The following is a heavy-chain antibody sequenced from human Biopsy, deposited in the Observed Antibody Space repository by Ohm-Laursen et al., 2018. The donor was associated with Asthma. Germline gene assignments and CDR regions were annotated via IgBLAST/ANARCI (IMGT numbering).Heavy chain of an antibody. CDR1: GFTFSSYA. J-gene: IGHJ4*02. D-gene: IGHD6-19*01. Sequence: SLRLSCSASGFTFSSYAMSWVRRAPGKGLEWVSAISGSGGSTYYADSVKGRFTISRDNSKNTLYLQMNSLRAEDTAVYYCARGDSSGWSHYYFDYWGQGTLVTVSS. V-gene: IGHV3-23*01. CDR3: ARGDSSGWSHYYFDY. CDR2: ISGSGGST.